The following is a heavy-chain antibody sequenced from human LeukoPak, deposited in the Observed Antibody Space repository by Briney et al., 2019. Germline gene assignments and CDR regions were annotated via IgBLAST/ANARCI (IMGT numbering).Heavy chain of an antibody. Sequence: LGGSLRLTCAASGFTFSSYAMSWVRQAPGKGLEWVSAISGSGGSTYYADSVKGRFTISRDNSKNTLYLQMNSLRAEDTAVYYCAKDPFGFWSGYWDYWGQGTLVTVSS. V-gene: IGHV3-23*01. CDR2: ISGSGGST. CDR1: GFTFSSYA. J-gene: IGHJ4*02. CDR3: AKDPFGFWSGYWDY. D-gene: IGHD3-3*01.